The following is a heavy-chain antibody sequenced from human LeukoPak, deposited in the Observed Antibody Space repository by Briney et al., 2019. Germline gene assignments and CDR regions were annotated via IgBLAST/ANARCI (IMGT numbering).Heavy chain of an antibody. CDR3: ASSPRRYYYYYGMDV. J-gene: IGHJ6*02. CDR1: GFTFSDYY. Sequence: GGSLRLSCAASGFTFSDYYMSWIRQAPGKGLEWVSYISSSGSTIYYADSVKGRFTISRDNAKNSLYLQMNSLRAEDTAVYYCASSPRRYYYYYGMDVWGQGTTVTVS. V-gene: IGHV3-11*01. CDR2: ISSSGSTI.